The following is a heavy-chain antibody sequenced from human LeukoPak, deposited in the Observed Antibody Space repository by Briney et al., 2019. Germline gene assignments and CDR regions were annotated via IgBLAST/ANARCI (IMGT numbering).Heavy chain of an antibody. CDR3: AKSTCGGSCYYDY. CDR2: INSDGITT. D-gene: IGHD2-15*01. Sequence: PGGSLRLSCAASGFTFSSYAMNWVRQAPGKGLVWVSRINSDGITTSYADSVKGRFTISRDNAKNTLYLQMNSLRTEDTALYYCAKSTCGGSCYYDYWGQGTLVTVSS. J-gene: IGHJ4*02. V-gene: IGHV3-74*01. CDR1: GFTFSSYA.